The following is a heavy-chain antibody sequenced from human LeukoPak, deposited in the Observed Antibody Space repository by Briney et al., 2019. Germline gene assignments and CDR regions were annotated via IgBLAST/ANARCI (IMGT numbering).Heavy chain of an antibody. Sequence: PGGSLRLSCAASGFTFSSYWMLWVRQTPGQGLVWVSRISPDGSSTSYADSVKGRFTISRDNAKNTLYLQMNSLRAEDTAVYYCARVRAGYCTSTSCYTGMDVWGQGTTVTVSS. J-gene: IGHJ6*02. D-gene: IGHD2-2*01. V-gene: IGHV3-74*01. CDR1: GFTFSSYW. CDR3: ARVRAGYCTSTSCYTGMDV. CDR2: ISPDGSST.